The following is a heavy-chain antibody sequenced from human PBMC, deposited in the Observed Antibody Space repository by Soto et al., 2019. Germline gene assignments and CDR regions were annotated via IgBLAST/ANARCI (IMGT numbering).Heavy chain of an antibody. CDR3: ARAYSSGWPRGGFDY. V-gene: IGHV2-70*17. CDR2: IDWDDDK. J-gene: IGHJ4*02. CDR1: GFSLSTSGMC. Sequence: SGPTLVNPTQTLTLTCTFSGFSLSTSGMCVTWIRQPPGKALEWLARIDWDDDKFYSRSLKTRLTISKDTSKNQVVLTVTNMDPVDTATYYCARAYSSGWPRGGFDYWGPGTLVTVSS. D-gene: IGHD6-19*01.